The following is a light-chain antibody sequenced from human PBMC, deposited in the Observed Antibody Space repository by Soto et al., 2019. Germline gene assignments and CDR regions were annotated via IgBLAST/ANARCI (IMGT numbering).Light chain of an antibody. CDR2: GNS. V-gene: IGLV1-40*01. J-gene: IGLJ3*02. CDR1: SSNIGAGYD. Sequence: QSVLTQPPSVSGAPGQRVTISCTGSSSNIGAGYDVHWYQQLPGTAPKLLIYGNSNRPSGVPDRFSGSKSGTSASLAITGLQAEDDADYYCQSYDSSLGGGVFGAGTKLTVL. CDR3: QSYDSSLGGGV.